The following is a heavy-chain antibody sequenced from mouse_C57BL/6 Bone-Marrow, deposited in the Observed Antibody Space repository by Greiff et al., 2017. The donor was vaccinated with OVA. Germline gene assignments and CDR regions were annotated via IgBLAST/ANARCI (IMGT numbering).Heavy chain of an antibody. CDR3: ARGRYYYGSPLDY. J-gene: IGHJ2*01. V-gene: IGHV1-59*01. CDR2: IDPSDSYT. Sequence: QVQLQQPGAELVRPGTSVKLSCKASGYTFTSYWMHWVKQRPGQGLEWIGVIDPSDSYTNYNQQFKGKATLTVDTSSSTAYMQLSSLTSEDSAVYYCARGRYYYGSPLDYWGQGTTLTVSS. CDR1: GYTFTSYW. D-gene: IGHD1-1*01.